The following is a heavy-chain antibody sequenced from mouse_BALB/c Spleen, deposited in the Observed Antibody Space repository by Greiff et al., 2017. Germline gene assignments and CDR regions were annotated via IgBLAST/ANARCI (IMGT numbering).Heavy chain of an antibody. V-gene: IGHV14-4*02. CDR2: IDPENGDT. Sequence: EVQLQQSGAELVRSGASVKLSCTASGFNIKDYYMHWVKQRPEQGLEWIGWIDPENGDTEYAPKFQGKATMTADTSSNTAYLQLSSLTSEDTAVYYCNAYRYDVYYYAMDYWGQGTSVTVSS. D-gene: IGHD2-14*01. J-gene: IGHJ4*01. CDR3: NAYRYDVYYYAMDY. CDR1: GFNIKDYY.